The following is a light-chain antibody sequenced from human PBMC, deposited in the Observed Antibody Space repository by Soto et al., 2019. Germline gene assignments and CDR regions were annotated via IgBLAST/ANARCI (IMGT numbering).Light chain of an antibody. V-gene: IGKV3-11*01. Sequence: EVVLTQSPATLSLSPGESATLSCRASQSVRSYLAWYQQKPGQAPRLLIYGASNRATGIPARFSGSGSGTDFTLTISSLEPEDFATYYCQQSYSTLSFGGGTKLEIK. CDR3: QQSYSTLS. J-gene: IGKJ4*01. CDR2: GAS. CDR1: QSVRSY.